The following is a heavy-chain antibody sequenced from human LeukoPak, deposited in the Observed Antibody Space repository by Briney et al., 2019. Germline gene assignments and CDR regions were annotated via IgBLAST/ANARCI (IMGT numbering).Heavy chain of an antibody. CDR1: GFTFSSYA. D-gene: IGHD5-12*01. CDR3: AKDRGRYSGYHYADY. V-gene: IGHV3-23*01. CDR2: ISGSGGST. Sequence: PGGSLRLSCAASGFTFSSYAMSWVRQAPGKGLEWVSAISGSGGSTYYADSVKGRFTISRDNSKNTLYLQMHSLRAEDTAVYYCAKDRGRYSGYHYADYWGQGTLVTVSS. J-gene: IGHJ4*02.